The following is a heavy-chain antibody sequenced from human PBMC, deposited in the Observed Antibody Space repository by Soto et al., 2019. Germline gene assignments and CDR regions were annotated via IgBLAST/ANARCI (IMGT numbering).Heavy chain of an antibody. CDR3: ARVSPVEAATPNRLDY. CDR2: INHSGNT. V-gene: IGHV4-39*07. CDR1: GGSISSSSYY. J-gene: IGHJ4*01. Sequence: KASETLSLTCTVSGGSISSSSYYWGWIRQPPGKGLEWIGEINHSGNTKYNPSLESRVTISVDKSKNQFSLKLTSVTAADTALYFCARVSPVEAATPNRLDYWGQGTLVTVSS. D-gene: IGHD2-15*01.